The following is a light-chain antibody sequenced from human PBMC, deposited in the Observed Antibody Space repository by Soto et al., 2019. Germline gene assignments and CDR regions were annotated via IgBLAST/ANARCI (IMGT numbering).Light chain of an antibody. J-gene: IGKJ4*01. CDR3: QQYSSYSPLT. CDR1: QSISSW. CDR2: DAY. V-gene: IGKV1-5*01. Sequence: DIQMTQSPSTLSASEGDGVTITCRASQSISSWLAWYQQKPGKAPKLLIYDAYSLESGTPSRFSGRRSGTEFTLTIASVQPEDFATYYCQQYSSYSPLTFGGGTKVDIK.